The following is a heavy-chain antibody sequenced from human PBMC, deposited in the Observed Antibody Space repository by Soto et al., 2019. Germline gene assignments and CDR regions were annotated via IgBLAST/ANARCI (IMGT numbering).Heavy chain of an antibody. Sequence: PGESLKISGKVSGYSFAGYWITWVRQNPGKGLEWMGRIDPSDSQTYYSPSFRGHVTISRDNSKNTLYLHLTSLRDEDTARYYCAKASSAWYDSKSYYFDDWGPGTLVTVSS. CDR2: IDPSDSQT. J-gene: IGHJ4*02. V-gene: IGHV5-10-1*01. D-gene: IGHD6-19*01. CDR1: GYSFAGYW. CDR3: AKASSAWYDSKSYYFDD.